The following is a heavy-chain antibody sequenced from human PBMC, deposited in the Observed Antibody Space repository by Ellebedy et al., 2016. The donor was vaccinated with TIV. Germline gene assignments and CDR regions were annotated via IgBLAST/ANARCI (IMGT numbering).Heavy chain of an antibody. CDR1: TFTFSTYA. V-gene: IGHV3-23*01. CDR3: AKDFEGAYYYDEGFDP. D-gene: IGHD3-22*01. Sequence: PGGSLRLSCAASTFTFSTYAMSWVRQAPGKGLEWVSSISGRGDSAYYADSVTGRFTISKDNSKNTLYLQMNSLRAEDTAVYYCAKDFEGAYYYDEGFDPWGQGTLVTVSS. J-gene: IGHJ5*02. CDR2: ISGRGDSA.